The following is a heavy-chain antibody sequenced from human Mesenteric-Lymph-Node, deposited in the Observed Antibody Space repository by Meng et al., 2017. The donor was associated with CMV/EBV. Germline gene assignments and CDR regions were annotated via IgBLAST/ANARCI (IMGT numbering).Heavy chain of an antibody. J-gene: IGHJ5*01. CDR1: GFPFIDYS. Sequence: GESLKISCAASGFPFIDYSMNWVRQAPGKGLEWVSCISPSSSYIYYADSVKGRFTISRDNAKNSLFLEMNSLTADDTAVYYCASEGGYSGSYYRSWGHGALVTVSS. CDR2: ISPSSSYI. D-gene: IGHD1-26*01. V-gene: IGHV3-21*01. CDR3: ASEGGYSGSYYRS.